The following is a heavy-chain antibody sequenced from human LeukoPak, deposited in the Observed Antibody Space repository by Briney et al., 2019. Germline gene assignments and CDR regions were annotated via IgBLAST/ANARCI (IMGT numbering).Heavy chain of an antibody. D-gene: IGHD1-14*01. CDR1: GDSINSSTSY. J-gene: IGHJ6*04. V-gene: IGHV4-39*07. CDR3: ASWHGPRTV. CDR2: ISYSACS. Sequence: SETLSLTCPVSGDSINSSTSYWGWIRQPPGKGLECIATISYSACSSINPSLQSRVTISVDTSKNQFSLKLSSVTAADTAVYYCASWHGPRTVWGKGTTVTVSS.